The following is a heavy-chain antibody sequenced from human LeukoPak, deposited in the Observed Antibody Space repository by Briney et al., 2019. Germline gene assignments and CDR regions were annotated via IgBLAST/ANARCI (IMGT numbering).Heavy chain of an antibody. J-gene: IGHJ5*02. CDR1: GGSISSSSYY. D-gene: IGHD1-1*01. Sequence: SETLSLTCTVSGGSISSSSYYWGWIRQPPGKGQEWIGSIYYSGSTYYNPSLKGRVTISVDTSKKQFSLKLSSVTAADTAVYYCARHAVEAASRWFDPWGQGTLVTVSS. CDR2: IYYSGST. V-gene: IGHV4-39*01. CDR3: ARHAVEAASRWFDP.